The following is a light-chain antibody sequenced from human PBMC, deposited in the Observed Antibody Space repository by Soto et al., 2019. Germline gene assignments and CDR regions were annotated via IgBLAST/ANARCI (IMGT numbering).Light chain of an antibody. Sequence: DIQMTQSPSSLSASVGDRVTITCRASQSISDYLNWYQQKPGKAPELLIYAASTLQSGVPSRFSGSGSGTDFTLTISSLQPEAFATYYCQQSYSILTFGQGTKVEIK. CDR1: QSISDY. CDR2: AAS. V-gene: IGKV1-39*01. J-gene: IGKJ1*01. CDR3: QQSYSILT.